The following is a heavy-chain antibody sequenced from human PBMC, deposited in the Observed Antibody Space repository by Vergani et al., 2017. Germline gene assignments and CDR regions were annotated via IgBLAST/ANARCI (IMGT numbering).Heavy chain of an antibody. J-gene: IGHJ4*02. CDR3: AREGSQGSSSRGGFDY. Sequence: QVQLVESGGGLVKPGGSLRLSCAASGFTFSDYYMSWIRQAPGKGLEWVSYISSSSSYTNYADSVKGRFTIYRANAKNSLYLQMNSLRAEDTAVYYCAREGSQGSSSRGGFDYWGQGTLVTVSS. V-gene: IGHV3-11*06. D-gene: IGHD6-13*01. CDR2: ISSSSSYT. CDR1: GFTFSDYY.